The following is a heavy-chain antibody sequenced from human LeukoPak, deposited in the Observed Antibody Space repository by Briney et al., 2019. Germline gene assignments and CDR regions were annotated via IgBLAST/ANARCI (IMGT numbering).Heavy chain of an antibody. D-gene: IGHD3-22*01. CDR3: ARVLDDSSGYWFYYGMDV. CDR1: GYTFTSYG. V-gene: IGHV1-18*01. CDR2: ISAYNGNT. Sequence: ASVKVSCNASGYTFTSYGISWVRQAPGQGLEWMGWISAYNGNTNYAQKLQGRVTMTTDTSTSTAYMELRSLRSDDTAVYYCARVLDDSSGYWFYYGMDVWGQGTTVTVSS. J-gene: IGHJ6*02.